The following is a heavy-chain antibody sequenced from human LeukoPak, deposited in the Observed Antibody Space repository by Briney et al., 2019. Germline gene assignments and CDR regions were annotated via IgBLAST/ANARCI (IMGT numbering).Heavy chain of an antibody. D-gene: IGHD3/OR15-3a*01. V-gene: IGHV4-34*01. J-gene: IGHJ4*02. CDR1: GGSFSGYY. CDR3: ATESGLGIDY. CDR2: INHSGST. Sequence: SETLSLTCAVYGGSFSGYYWSWIRQPPGKGLEWIGEINHSGSTNYNPSLKSRVTISVDTSKNQFSLKLSSVTAADTAVYYCATESGLGIDYWGQGTLVTVSS.